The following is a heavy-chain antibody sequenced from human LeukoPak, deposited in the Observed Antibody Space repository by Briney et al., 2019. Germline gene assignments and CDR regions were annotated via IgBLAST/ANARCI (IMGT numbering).Heavy chain of an antibody. V-gene: IGHV3-23*01. CDR2: ISGSGGST. Sequence: GGSLRLSCAASGFTFSSYAMSWVRQAPGKGLDWVSAISGSGGSTYYADSVKGRFTISRDNSKNTLYLQMNSLRAEDTAVYYCAKAVVVVAATGVDYWGQGTLVTVSS. D-gene: IGHD2-15*01. CDR3: AKAVVVVAATGVDY. CDR1: GFTFSSYA. J-gene: IGHJ4*02.